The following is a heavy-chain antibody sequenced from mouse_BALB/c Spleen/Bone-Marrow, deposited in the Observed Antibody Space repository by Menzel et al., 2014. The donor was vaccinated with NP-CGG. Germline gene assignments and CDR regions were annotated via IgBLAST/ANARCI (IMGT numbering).Heavy chain of an antibody. J-gene: IGHJ4*01. CDR3: TRWGTTVVAYYAMDY. CDR2: IDPSDSYT. Sequence: VQLQQSGAELVKPGAPVKMSCKASGYTFTSYWMHWVKQRPGQGLEWIGVIDPSDSYTSYNQKFKGKATLTVDTSSSTAYMQLSSLTSEDSAVYYCTRWGTTVVAYYAMDYWGQGTSVTVSS. CDR1: GYTFTSYW. V-gene: IGHV1S127*01. D-gene: IGHD1-1*01.